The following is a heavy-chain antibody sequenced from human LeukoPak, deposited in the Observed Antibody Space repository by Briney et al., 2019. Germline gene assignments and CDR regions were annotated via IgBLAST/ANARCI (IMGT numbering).Heavy chain of an antibody. V-gene: IGHV4-59*01. CDR1: GGSISSYY. CDR3: ARGGGYSGYDFGY. J-gene: IGHJ4*02. CDR2: IYYSGST. D-gene: IGHD5-12*01. Sequence: SETLSLTCTVSGGSISSYYWSWIRQPPGKGLEWIGYIYYSGSTNYNPSLKSRVTISVDTSKDQFSLNLSSVTAADTAVYYCARGGGYSGYDFGYWGQGTLVTVSS.